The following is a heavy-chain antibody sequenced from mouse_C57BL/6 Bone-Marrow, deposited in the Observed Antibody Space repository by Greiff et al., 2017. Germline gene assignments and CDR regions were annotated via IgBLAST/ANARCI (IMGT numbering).Heavy chain of an antibody. CDR3: ARDYVVY. Sequence: QVQLQQSGAELVKPGASVKLSCKASGYTFTSYWMHWVKQRPGQGLEWIGMIHPSSGSTNYNEKFKSKATLTVDKSSSTPYMQLSSLTSEDAAVYYCARDYVVYWGQGTLVTVSA. CDR2: IHPSSGST. CDR1: GYTFTSYW. D-gene: IGHD1-1*02. V-gene: IGHV1-64*01. J-gene: IGHJ3*01.